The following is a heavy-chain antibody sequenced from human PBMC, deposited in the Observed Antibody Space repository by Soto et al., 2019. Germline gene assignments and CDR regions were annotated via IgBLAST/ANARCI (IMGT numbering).Heavy chain of an antibody. V-gene: IGHV4-39*02. Sequence: QLQLQESGPGLVKPSETLSLTCTVSGGSISSSSYYWGWIRQPPGKGLEWIGNIYYIGSAYYNPSLKSRVTISVDRSKNNLSLTLTSVTPAGTAVYYCDRRGVSGPVDYWGQGTMVTVSS. J-gene: IGHJ4*02. D-gene: IGHD3-10*01. CDR1: GGSISSSSYY. CDR3: DRRGVSGPVDY. CDR2: IYYIGSA.